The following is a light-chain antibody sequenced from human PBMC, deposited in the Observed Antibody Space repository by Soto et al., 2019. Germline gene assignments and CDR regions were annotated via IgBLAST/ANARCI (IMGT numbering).Light chain of an antibody. Sequence: SYELTQPPSVSVSPGQTASITCSGDKLGDKYACWYQQKPGQSPVLVIYQNTTRPSGLPERFSGSNSGNTATLTISGTQAMDEADYYCQAWGSSTVGFGGGTKLTVL. V-gene: IGLV3-1*01. CDR2: QNT. CDR1: KLGDKY. J-gene: IGLJ2*01. CDR3: QAWGSSTVG.